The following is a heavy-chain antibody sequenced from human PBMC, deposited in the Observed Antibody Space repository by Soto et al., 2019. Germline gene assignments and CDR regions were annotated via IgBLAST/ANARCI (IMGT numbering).Heavy chain of an antibody. CDR1: GGSISSGGHY. V-gene: IGHV4-39*01. CDR2: IYYTGST. D-gene: IGHD6-19*01. J-gene: IGHJ3*02. Sequence: QLQLQESGPGLLKPSETPSLTCIVSGGSISSGGHYWAWIRQVPGKGLEWIGSIYYTGSTYYYPSLKSRVTMSVATPKNQFSLKLSSVTAADTAVYYCARHMYSSGWYRNAFDIWGQGTMLTVSS. CDR3: ARHMYSSGWYRNAFDI.